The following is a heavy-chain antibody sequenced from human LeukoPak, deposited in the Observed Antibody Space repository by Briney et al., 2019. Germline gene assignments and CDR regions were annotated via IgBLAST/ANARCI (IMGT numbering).Heavy chain of an antibody. CDR1: GFTFSSHS. CDR3: ASYSSGRFPLFDY. D-gene: IGHD6-19*01. V-gene: IGHV3-48*04. J-gene: IGHJ4*02. CDR2: MTTSSTR. Sequence: GGSLRLSCAASGFTFSSHSMNWVRQAPGKGLEWVSYMTTSSTRYYADSVKGRFTISRDNAKNSLYLQMNSLRAEDTAVYYCASYSSGRFPLFDYWGQGTLVTVSS.